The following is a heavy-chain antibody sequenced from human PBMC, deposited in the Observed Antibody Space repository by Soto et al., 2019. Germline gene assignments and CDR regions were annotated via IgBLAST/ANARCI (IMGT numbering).Heavy chain of an antibody. Sequence: ESGGGLIQPGGSLRLSCTAYGLGVRNNYMSWVRQAPGMGLEWVSVIYNDGTTYYADSVKGRFTLSRDTSKNTLSLQMDSLRAEDTAVYYCVRPLPSGRNYGMDVW. D-gene: IGHD3-10*01. V-gene: IGHV3-53*01. CDR2: IYNDGTT. CDR1: GLGVRNNY. J-gene: IGHJ6*01. CDR3: VRPLPSGRNYGMDV.